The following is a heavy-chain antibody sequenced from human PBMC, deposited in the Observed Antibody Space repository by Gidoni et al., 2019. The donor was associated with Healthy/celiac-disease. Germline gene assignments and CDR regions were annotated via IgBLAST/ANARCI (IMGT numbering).Heavy chain of an antibody. D-gene: IGHD3-3*01. CDR2: ISYDGSNT. V-gene: IGHV3-30-3*01. J-gene: IGHJ4*02. Sequence: VKLVASGGGVVQPGRSLRLSCEASGFTFSSYAMHWVRQAPGKGLEWVAVISYDGSNTYYADSVKGRFTISRDNSKNTLYLQMNSLRAEDTAVYYCARDGQLRFLEWLLPDYWGQGTLVTVSS. CDR3: ARDGQLRFLEWLLPDY. CDR1: GFTFSSYA.